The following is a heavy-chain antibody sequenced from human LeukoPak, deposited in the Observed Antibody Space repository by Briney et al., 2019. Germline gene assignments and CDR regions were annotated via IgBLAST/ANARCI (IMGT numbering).Heavy chain of an antibody. CDR3: AHRRDSSGYQYRYWFAP. D-gene: IGHD3-22*01. J-gene: IGHJ5*02. CDR2: INWDDQK. V-gene: IGHV2-5*02. Sequence: KSGPTLVKPTQTLTLTCTFSGFSLPTRGVGVGWIRQPPGKALEWLSLINWDDQKVYSPSLQSRLSITKDTSKNQVVLTMTNVDPVDTATYYCAHRRDSSGYQYRYWFAPWGQGTLVTVSS. CDR1: GFSLPTRGVG.